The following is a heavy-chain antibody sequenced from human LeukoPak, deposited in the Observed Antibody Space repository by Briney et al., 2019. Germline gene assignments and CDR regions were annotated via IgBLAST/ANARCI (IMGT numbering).Heavy chain of an antibody. J-gene: IGHJ6*02. CDR3: ARDQGYSNYRYYYGMDV. D-gene: IGHD4-11*01. Sequence: ASVKVSCKASGYTFTSYAMHWVRQAPGQGLEWMGWISAYNGNTNYAQKLQGRVTMTTDTSTSTAYMGLRSLRSDDTAVYYCARDQGYSNYRYYYGMDVWGQGTTVTVSS. CDR1: GYTFTSYA. V-gene: IGHV1-18*01. CDR2: ISAYNGNT.